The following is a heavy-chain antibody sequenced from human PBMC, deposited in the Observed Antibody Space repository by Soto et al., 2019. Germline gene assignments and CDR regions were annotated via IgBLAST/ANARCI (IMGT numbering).Heavy chain of an antibody. J-gene: IGHJ5*02. D-gene: IGHD5-12*01. Sequence: EVQLVESGGGLVQPGKSLKLSCVAIGFTFEDHAMHWIRQVPGKGLEWVAGINWNSGITGYADSVKGRFTISRDNANNSLHLEMNSLKSEDTALYYCTKGRGALTVASNWFDPWGEGTPVTVSS. V-gene: IGHV3-9*01. CDR2: INWNSGIT. CDR1: GFTFEDHA. CDR3: TKGRGALTVASNWFDP.